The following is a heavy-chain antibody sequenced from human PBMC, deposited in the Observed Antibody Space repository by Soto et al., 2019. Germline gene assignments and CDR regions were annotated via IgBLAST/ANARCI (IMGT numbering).Heavy chain of an antibody. D-gene: IGHD3-9*01. J-gene: IGHJ6*02. V-gene: IGHV3-30*03. Sequence: QVQLVESGGGVVQPGRSLRLSCEGSGFTLSAYGLYWVRQAPGKGLEWVAVISLDGKKKNYADSVKGRFTISRDNSKNTLSLQMDSLRPEDTAVYYCATDKIYYNNYHGMDVWGQGTTVTVSS. CDR3: ATDKIYYNNYHGMDV. CDR1: GFTLSAYG. CDR2: ISLDGKKK.